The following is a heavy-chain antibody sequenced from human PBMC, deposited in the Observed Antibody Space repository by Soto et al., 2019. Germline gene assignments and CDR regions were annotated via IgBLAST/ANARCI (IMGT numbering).Heavy chain of an antibody. J-gene: IGHJ4*02. D-gene: IGHD3-10*02. CDR1: GFTFSSYE. Sequence: GGSLRLSCAASGFTFSSYEMNWVRQAPGKGLEWVSYISSSGNVISYADSVKGRFTISRDKAKNSLYLQMNSMRAEDTAVYYCQTCSNPPFDSWVQGALVPSPQ. CDR3: QTCSNPPFDS. V-gene: IGHV3-48*03. CDR2: ISSSGNVI.